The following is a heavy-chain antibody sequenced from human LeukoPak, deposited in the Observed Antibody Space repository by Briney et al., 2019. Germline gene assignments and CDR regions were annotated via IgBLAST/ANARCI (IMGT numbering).Heavy chain of an antibody. V-gene: IGHV4-39*07. J-gene: IGHJ3*02. Sequence: SETLSLTCTVSGGSISSSPYYWAWIRQPPGKGLEWIGNIYYSGSAYYNPSLKSQVTISVDTSNSQFSLRLTSVTAADTAIYYCTRDRTSTGTFDIWGQGTMFTVSS. CDR2: IYYSGSA. CDR3: TRDRTSTGTFDI. CDR1: GGSISSSPYY. D-gene: IGHD1-1*01.